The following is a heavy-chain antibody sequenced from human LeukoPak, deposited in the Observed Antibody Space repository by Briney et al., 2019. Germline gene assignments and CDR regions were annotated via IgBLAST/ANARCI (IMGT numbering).Heavy chain of an antibody. CDR3: AREATYVDTAIIDY. CDR2: ISSSSSYI. Sequence: GGSLRLSCAASGFTFSSYSMNWVSQAPGKGLEWVSSISSSSSYIYYADSVKGRFTISRDNAKNSLYLQMNSLRAEDTAVYYCAREATYVDTAIIDYWGQGTLVTVSS. D-gene: IGHD5-18*01. V-gene: IGHV3-21*01. CDR1: GFTFSSYS. J-gene: IGHJ4*02.